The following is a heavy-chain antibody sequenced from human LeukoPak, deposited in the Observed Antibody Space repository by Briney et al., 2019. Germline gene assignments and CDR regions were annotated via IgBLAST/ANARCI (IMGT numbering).Heavy chain of an antibody. J-gene: IGHJ3*02. CDR1: GGSISSGGYS. CDR3: ARVEVDSAFDI. Sequence: SETLSLTCAVSGGSISSGGYSWSWLRQPPGTGLEWIGYIYHSGSTYYNPSLKSRVTISVDRSKNQFSLKLSSVTAADTAVYYCARVEVDSAFDIWGQGTMVTVSS. CDR2: IYHSGST. V-gene: IGHV4-30-2*01. D-gene: IGHD2-15*01.